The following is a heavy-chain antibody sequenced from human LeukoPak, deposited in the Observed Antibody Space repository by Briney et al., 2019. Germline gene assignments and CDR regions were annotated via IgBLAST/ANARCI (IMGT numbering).Heavy chain of an antibody. CDR2: IYYTGST. Sequence: SETLSLTCTVSGGSITSSSYYWGWIRQPPGKGPEWIGSIYYTGSTNYNPSLKSRVTISLDTSKNQFSLKLTSVTAADTAVYYCASVRGYSSGWYASGFAPWGQGTLVIVSS. CDR1: GGSITSSSYY. J-gene: IGHJ5*02. CDR3: ASVRGYSSGWYASGFAP. D-gene: IGHD6-19*01. V-gene: IGHV4-39*07.